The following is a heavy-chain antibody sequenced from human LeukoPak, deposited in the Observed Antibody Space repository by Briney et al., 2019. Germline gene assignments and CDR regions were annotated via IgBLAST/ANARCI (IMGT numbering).Heavy chain of an antibody. V-gene: IGHV4-39*07. J-gene: IGHJ6*03. CDR2: IYYSGST. Sequence: PSETLSLTCTVSGGSISSSSYYWGWIRQPPGKGLEWIGSIYYSGSTYYNPSLKSRVTISVDTSKNQFSLKLSSVTAADTAVYYCAREYYDFWSGYSSYYYYYMDVWGKGTTVTISS. D-gene: IGHD3-3*01. CDR3: AREYYDFWSGYSSYYYYYMDV. CDR1: GGSISSSSYY.